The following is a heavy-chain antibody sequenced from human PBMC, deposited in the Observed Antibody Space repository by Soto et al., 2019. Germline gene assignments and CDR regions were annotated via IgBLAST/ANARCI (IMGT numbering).Heavy chain of an antibody. Sequence: PGESLKISCKGSGYSFTSFWISWVRQTPGKGLEWMGKINPDDSYSNYSLSFQGHVTISADKSISTAYLQWSSLKASDSARYYCATMGAPADNVYYGMDVWGQGTTVTVSS. D-gene: IGHD3-10*01. CDR3: ATMGAPADNVYYGMDV. CDR1: GYSFTSFW. J-gene: IGHJ6*02. CDR2: INPDDSYS. V-gene: IGHV5-10-1*01.